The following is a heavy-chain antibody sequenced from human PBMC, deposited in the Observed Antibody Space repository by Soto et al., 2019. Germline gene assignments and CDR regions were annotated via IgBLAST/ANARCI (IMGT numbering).Heavy chain of an antibody. CDR3: ARGRVVVAATTYNWFDP. CDR1: GGSFSGYY. V-gene: IGHV4-34*01. CDR2: INHSGST. Sequence: QVQLQQWGAGLLKPSETLSLTCAVYGGSFSGYYWSWIRQPPGKGLEWIGEINHSGSTNYNPLIKSRVTISVDTSKNQFSLKLSSVTAADTAVYYCARGRVVVAATTYNWFDPWGQGTLVTVSS. D-gene: IGHD2-15*01. J-gene: IGHJ5*02.